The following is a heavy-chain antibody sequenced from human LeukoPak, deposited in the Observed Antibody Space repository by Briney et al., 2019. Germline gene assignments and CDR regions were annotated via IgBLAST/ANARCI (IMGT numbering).Heavy chain of an antibody. J-gene: IGHJ6*03. V-gene: IGHV3-23*01. CDR3: AREYDFWSGYFPYYYYYYLDA. Sequence: GGSLRXSXAAXGXTFSNYAMSWVRQAPGKGLEWVSAISGGADNTYYADSVKGRFTISRDNAKNSLYLQMNSLRAEDTALYHCAREYDFWSGYFPYYYYYYLDAWGKGTTVTVSS. D-gene: IGHD3-3*01. CDR2: ISGGADNT. CDR1: GXTFSNYA.